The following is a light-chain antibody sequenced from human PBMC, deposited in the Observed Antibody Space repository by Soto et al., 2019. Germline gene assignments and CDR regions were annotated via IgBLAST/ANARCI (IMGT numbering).Light chain of an antibody. CDR2: QTS. Sequence: EIVLTQSTATLSSFPGDRVTLSCRASQYINTRLAWYQHRPGQAPRLLIYQTSIRAAGIPARFSGSGSGTDFTLTINSLEPEDFAVYYCQQQGRSWITFGQGTRLEI. CDR3: QQQGRSWIT. J-gene: IGKJ5*01. CDR1: QYINTR. V-gene: IGKV3-11*01.